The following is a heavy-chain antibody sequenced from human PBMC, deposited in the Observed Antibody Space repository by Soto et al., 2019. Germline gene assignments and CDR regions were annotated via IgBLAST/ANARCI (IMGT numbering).Heavy chain of an antibody. CDR2: IHHSGNV. J-gene: IGHJ6*02. V-gene: IGHV4-30-4*08. CDR1: GDSISSGDYY. Sequence: QVQLQESGPGLVKPSQTLSLTCTVSGDSISSGDYYLTWIRQPPGKGLEWIGYIHHSGNVHYNPSLESRITMTVDTSKNQFSLKLNSVTVADTAVYYCVRARGRITIIVWGQGTTVTVSS. D-gene: IGHD3-22*01. CDR3: VRARGRITIIV.